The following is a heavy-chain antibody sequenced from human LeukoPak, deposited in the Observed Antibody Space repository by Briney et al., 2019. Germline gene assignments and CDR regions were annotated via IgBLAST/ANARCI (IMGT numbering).Heavy chain of an antibody. D-gene: IGHD4/OR15-4a*01. CDR2: IYYSGST. CDR1: GGSISSYF. V-gene: IGHV4-59*05. CDR3: ARLFLY. J-gene: IGHJ4*02. Sequence: SETLSLTCTVSGGSISSYFWSWIRQPPGKGLEWIGSIYYSGSTYYNPSLKSRVTISVDTSKNQFSLKLSSVTAADTAVYYCARLFLYWGQGTLVTVSS.